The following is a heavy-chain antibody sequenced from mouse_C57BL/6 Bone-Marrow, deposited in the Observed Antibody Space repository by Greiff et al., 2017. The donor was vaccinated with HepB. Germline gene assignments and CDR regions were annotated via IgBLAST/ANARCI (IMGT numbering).Heavy chain of an antibody. CDR1: GYTFTSYG. J-gene: IGHJ3*01. CDR3: ARWLLRFAY. D-gene: IGHD2-3*01. CDR2: IYPRSGNT. V-gene: IGHV1-81*01. Sequence: QVQLKQSGAELARPGASVKLSCKASGYTFTSYGISWVKQRTGQGLEWIGEIYPRSGNTYYNEKFKDKATLTADKSSSTAYMELRSLTSEDSAVYFCARWLLRFAYWGQGTLVTVSA.